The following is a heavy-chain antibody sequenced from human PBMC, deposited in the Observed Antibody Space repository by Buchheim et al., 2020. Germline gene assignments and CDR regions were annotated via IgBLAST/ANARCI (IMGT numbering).Heavy chain of an antibody. D-gene: IGHD2-2*01. Sequence: VQLQESGPGLVKPSGTLSLTCAVSGGSISSSNWWSWVRQAPGKGLEWVSYISSSGSTIYYADSVKGRFTISRDNAKNSLYLQMNSLRAEDTAVYYCAREERYCSSTSCYPHQFDYWGQGTL. CDR3: AREERYCSSTSCYPHQFDY. CDR1: GGSISSSN. J-gene: IGHJ4*02. V-gene: IGHV3-48*03. CDR2: ISSSGSTI.